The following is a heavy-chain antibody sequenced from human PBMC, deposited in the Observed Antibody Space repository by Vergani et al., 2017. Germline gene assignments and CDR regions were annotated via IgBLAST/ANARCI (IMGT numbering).Heavy chain of an antibody. J-gene: IGHJ4*02. V-gene: IGHV1-69*06. CDR3: AIIGGGYCSGGSCYAIDY. CDR2: IIPIVGTA. Sequence: QVQLVQSGAEVKKPGSSVKVSCKASGGTFSSYAISWVRQAPGQGLEWMGGIIPIVGTANYAQKFQGSVTITAAKSPSTAYMELSSLRSEDTAVYYCAIIGGGYCSGGSCYAIDYWGQGTLVTVSS. CDR1: GGTFSSYA. D-gene: IGHD2-15*01.